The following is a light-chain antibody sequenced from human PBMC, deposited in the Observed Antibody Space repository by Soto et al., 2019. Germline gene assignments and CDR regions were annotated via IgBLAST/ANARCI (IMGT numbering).Light chain of an antibody. CDR2: DTN. Sequence: QAVVTQEPSLTVSPGGTVTLTCGFSTGAVTSGHYPYWFQQKPGQAPRTLIYDTNNKHSWIPARFSGSLLGGKAALTLSGAQPEDEADYYCLVSYSGARVFGGGTKLTVL. V-gene: IGLV7-46*01. CDR3: LVSYSGARV. J-gene: IGLJ2*01. CDR1: TGAVTSGHY.